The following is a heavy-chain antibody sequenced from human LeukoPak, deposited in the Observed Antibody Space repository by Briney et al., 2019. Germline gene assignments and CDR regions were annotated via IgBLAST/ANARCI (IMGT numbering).Heavy chain of an antibody. CDR2: ISYDGSNK. J-gene: IGHJ3*02. Sequence: PGGSLRLSCAASGFTFSSYAMHWVRQAPGKGREWVAVISYDGSNKYYADSVKGRFTISRDNSNNTLYLQMNSLRPEDTAVYDCARDNGGSYQGAFDIWGQGTMVTVSS. CDR1: GFTFSSYA. D-gene: IGHD1-26*01. CDR3: ARDNGGSYQGAFDI. V-gene: IGHV3-30-3*01.